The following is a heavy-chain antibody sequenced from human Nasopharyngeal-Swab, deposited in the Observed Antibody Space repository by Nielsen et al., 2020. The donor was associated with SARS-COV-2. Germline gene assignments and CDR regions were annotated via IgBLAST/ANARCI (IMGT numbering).Heavy chain of an antibody. CDR3: ARRESDIAARWPDAFDI. V-gene: IGHV4-39*01. CDR1: GGSISSSSYY. J-gene: IGHJ3*02. CDR2: IYYSGST. Sequence: SETLSLTCTVSGGSISSSSYYWGWIRQPPGKGLEWIGSIYYSGSTYYNPSLKSRVTISVDTSKNQFSLKLSSVTAADTAVYYCARRESDIAARWPDAFDIWGQGTMVTVSS. D-gene: IGHD6-6*01.